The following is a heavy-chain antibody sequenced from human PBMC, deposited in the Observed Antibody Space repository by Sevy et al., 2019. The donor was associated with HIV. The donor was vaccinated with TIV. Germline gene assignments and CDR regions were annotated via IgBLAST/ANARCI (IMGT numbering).Heavy chain of an antibody. Sequence: SETLSLTCAVYGGSFSDYYWSWIRQPPGKGLEWIGEINHSGSTNYNPSLKSRVTISIDTSKNQLYLKLSSVTAADTAVYYCARGKKSRRDGYSYYYGMDVWGQGTTVTVSS. V-gene: IGHV4-34*01. CDR1: GGSFSDYY. J-gene: IGHJ6*02. CDR2: INHSGST. D-gene: IGHD4-4*01. CDR3: ARGKKSRRDGYSYYYGMDV.